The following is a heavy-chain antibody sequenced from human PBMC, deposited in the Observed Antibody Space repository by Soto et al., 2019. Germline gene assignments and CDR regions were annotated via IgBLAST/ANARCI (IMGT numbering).Heavy chain of an antibody. CDR1: DGFISSGDYY. Sequence: SETLSLTCTVSDGFISSGDYYWSWIRQPPGKGLEWIGYIYYSGSTYYNPSLKSRVTISVDTSKNQFSLKLSSVTAADTAVYYCARGGSSWYLGFDPWGQGTLVTVSS. CDR3: ARGGSSWYLGFDP. J-gene: IGHJ5*02. V-gene: IGHV4-30-4*01. CDR2: IYYSGST. D-gene: IGHD6-13*01.